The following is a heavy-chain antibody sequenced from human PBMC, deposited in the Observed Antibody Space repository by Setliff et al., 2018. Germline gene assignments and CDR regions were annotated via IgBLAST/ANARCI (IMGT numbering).Heavy chain of an antibody. D-gene: IGHD3-3*01. J-gene: IGHJ5*02. CDR1: GGSFSGYH. CDR2: ISHSGDP. V-gene: IGHV4-34*01. CDR3: ARAPQYSNFWYALSWFDP. Sequence: PSETLSLTCAVYGGSFSGYHWSWIRQPPGKGLEWIGEISHSGDPNYNPSLKSRVTISLDTSKNQFSLKLTSVTAADTAVYYCARAPQYSNFWYALSWFDPWGQGTLVTVLL.